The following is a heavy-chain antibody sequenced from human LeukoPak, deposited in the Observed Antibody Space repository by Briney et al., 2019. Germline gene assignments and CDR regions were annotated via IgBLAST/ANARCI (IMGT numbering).Heavy chain of an antibody. V-gene: IGHV5-51*01. J-gene: IGHJ4*02. D-gene: IGHD2-2*01. Sequence: GESLKISRKGSGYSFTNYWIAWVRQMPGRGLEWMGIIYPGDSDTRYSPSFQGQVTISGDRSISTAYLQWSSLKASDTAMYYCARGRYCTSTSCSHFDYWGQGTLVTVSS. CDR3: ARGRYCTSTSCSHFDY. CDR1: GYSFTNYW. CDR2: IYPGDSDT.